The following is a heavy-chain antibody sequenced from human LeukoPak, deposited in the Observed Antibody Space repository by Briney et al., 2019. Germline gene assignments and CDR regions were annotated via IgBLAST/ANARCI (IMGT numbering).Heavy chain of an antibody. Sequence: GGSLRLSCAASGFTVSSNYTSWVRQAPGKGLEWVSVIYSGGSTYYADSVKGRFTISRDNSKNTLYLQMNSLRAEDTAVYYCARFAFSGYYDYYFDYWGQGTLVTVSS. CDR1: GFTVSSNY. D-gene: IGHD3-22*01. J-gene: IGHJ4*02. CDR3: ARFAFSGYYDYYFDY. CDR2: IYSGGST. V-gene: IGHV3-53*01.